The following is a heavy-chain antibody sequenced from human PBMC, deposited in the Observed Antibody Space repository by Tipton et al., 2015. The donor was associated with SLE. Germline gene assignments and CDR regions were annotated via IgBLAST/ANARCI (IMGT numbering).Heavy chain of an antibody. D-gene: IGHD3-10*01. CDR3: AGGARDWYFDL. CDR2: IYTSGST. V-gene: IGHV4-61*09. J-gene: IGHJ2*01. Sequence: TLSLTCTVSGGSISSGSYYWSWFRQPAGKGLEWIGHIYTSGSTNYNPTLKSRGTISVDTSKNQFSLKLSSVTAADTAVYYCAGGARDWYFDLWGRGTLVTVSS. CDR1: GGSISSGSYY.